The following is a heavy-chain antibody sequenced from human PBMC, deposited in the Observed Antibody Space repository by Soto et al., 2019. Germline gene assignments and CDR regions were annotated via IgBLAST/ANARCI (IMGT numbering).Heavy chain of an antibody. V-gene: IGHV3-33*01. D-gene: IGHD5-12*01. CDR3: ARDLGSTNYYFDY. J-gene: IGHJ4*02. CDR1: GFTFSNYG. Sequence: GGSLRLSCAASGFTFSNYGFHWVRQAPGKGLEWVAVIWYDGSKTYYVESVKGRFTISRDNSKNTLYLQMNSLRAEDTAVYCCARDLGSTNYYFDYWGPGTLVTVSS. CDR2: IWYDGSKT.